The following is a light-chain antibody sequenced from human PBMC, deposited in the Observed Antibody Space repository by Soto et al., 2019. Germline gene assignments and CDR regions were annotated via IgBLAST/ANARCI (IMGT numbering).Light chain of an antibody. Sequence: DIVMTQSPDSLDVSLGERAAINCKSSQSVLSSSNNKNYLAWYQQKPRQPPKLLIYWASTRESGVPDRFSGSGSGTDFTLTISSLLAADVAVYYCQQYYATPTFGQGTKVEIK. CDR2: WAS. J-gene: IGKJ1*01. V-gene: IGKV4-1*01. CDR3: QQYYATPT. CDR1: QSVLSSSNNKNY.